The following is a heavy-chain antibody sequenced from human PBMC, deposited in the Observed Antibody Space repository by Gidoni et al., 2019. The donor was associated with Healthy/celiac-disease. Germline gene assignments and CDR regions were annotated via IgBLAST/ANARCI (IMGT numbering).Heavy chain of an antibody. D-gene: IGHD3-3*01. CDR1: GFPFCDYY. CDR2: ISSSGSTI. CDR3: ARGGADYDFWSGYYTGDY. J-gene: IGHJ4*02. Sequence: QVQLVEYGGGLVKPGGSLRLSCAPSGFPFCDYYRSWIRPAPGKGLEWVSYISSSGSTIYYADSVKGRFTISRANAKTSLYLQMNSLRAEDTAVYYCARGGADYDFWSGYYTGDYWGQGTLVTVSS. V-gene: IGHV3-11*01.